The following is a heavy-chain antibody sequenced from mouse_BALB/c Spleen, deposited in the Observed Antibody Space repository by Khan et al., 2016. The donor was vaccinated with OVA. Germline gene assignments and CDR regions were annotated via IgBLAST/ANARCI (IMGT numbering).Heavy chain of an antibody. J-gene: IGHJ1*01. CDR1: GYTFTSYD. CDR3: ARNYYGGNLHSYFHV. D-gene: IGHD1-1*02. Sequence: QVQLKQSGAELVKPGASVKLSCKASGYTFTSYDINRGRQRPEQGLEGIVWCLPGDDSTKYNEKFKGKATLTPDKSSSTAYMQLSRLTSEYSAVYSSARNYYGGNLHSYFHVWGPGTTVTVSP. CDR2: CLPGDDST. V-gene: IGHV1-85*01.